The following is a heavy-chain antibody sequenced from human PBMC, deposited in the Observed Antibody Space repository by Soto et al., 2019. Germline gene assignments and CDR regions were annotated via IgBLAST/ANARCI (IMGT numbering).Heavy chain of an antibody. CDR3: ARGIDDQASYGMDL. CDR1: RFSFANYW. Sequence: GGSLRLSCAASRFSFANYWMIWVRQAPGKGLEWVGHIKEDGNEKSYADSVKGRFTISRDNAKKSVYLQMNSMRAEDTAVYYCARGIDDQASYGMDLWGQGTTVTVSS. V-gene: IGHV3-7*01. CDR2: IKEDGNEK. J-gene: IGHJ6*02.